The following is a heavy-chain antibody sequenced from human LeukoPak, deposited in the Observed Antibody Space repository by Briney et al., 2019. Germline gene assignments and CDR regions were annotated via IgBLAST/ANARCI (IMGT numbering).Heavy chain of an antibody. CDR1: GFTFRSYG. D-gene: IGHD5-18*01. V-gene: IGHV3-30*02. J-gene: IGHJ4*02. CDR2: IRYDGSNN. CDR3: AKATQLWLLVY. Sequence: PGGSLRFFCGASGFTFRSYGIHWVRHGPGKGLGWVAFIRYDGSNNYYADSVKGRFTTSSDNSKNTLYLQMNSLRAADTAVYYCAKATQLWLLVYWGQGTLVTVSS.